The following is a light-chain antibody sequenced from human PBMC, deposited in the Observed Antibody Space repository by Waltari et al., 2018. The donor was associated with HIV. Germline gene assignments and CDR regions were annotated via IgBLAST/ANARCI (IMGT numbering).Light chain of an antibody. V-gene: IGKV1-33*01. CDR3: QQYDNLPIT. J-gene: IGKJ5*01. Sequence: DRRITTSPYTLPAPQGARITSTCQASQDISNYLNWYQQKPGKAPKLLIYDASNFETGVPSRFSGSASGTDFTFTISSLQPEDIATYYCQQYDNLPITFGQGTRLEIK. CDR1: QDISNY. CDR2: DAS.